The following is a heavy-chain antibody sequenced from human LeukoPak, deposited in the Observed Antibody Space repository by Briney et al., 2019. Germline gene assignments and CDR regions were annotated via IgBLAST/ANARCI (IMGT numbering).Heavy chain of an antibody. Sequence: ASVKVSCKASAYTSTSYDMHWVRQAPGQGLEWMGIINPSGGYTSYTNYAQKFRGRVTMTRDMSTSTVYMELSSLRSEDTAVYYCARDYQGFDYWGQGTLVTVSS. J-gene: IGHJ4*02. V-gene: IGHV1-46*01. CDR3: ARDYQGFDY. D-gene: IGHD2-2*01. CDR1: AYTSTSYD. CDR2: INPSGGYT.